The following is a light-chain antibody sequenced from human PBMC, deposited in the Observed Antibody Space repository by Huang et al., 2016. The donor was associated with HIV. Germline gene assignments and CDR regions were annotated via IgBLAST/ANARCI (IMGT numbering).Light chain of an antibody. Sequence: IVLTQSPATLSWYPGESITLSCRASQSVGNYIAWYQQHPGQSPRLVIYDTSNRATATPVRFSGGGSGTDFTLTISSLESEDFAVYYCQQRSSGVTFGGGTK. CDR1: QSVGNY. CDR3: QQRSSGVT. J-gene: IGKJ4*01. V-gene: IGKV3-11*01. CDR2: DTS.